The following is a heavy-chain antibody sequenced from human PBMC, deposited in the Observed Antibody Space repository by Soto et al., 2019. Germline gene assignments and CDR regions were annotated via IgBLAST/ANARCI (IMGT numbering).Heavy chain of an antibody. CDR2: ISASGLNR. D-gene: IGHD6-19*01. V-gene: IGHV3-23*01. Sequence: PGGSLRLSCEGSGFTFSEYAMTWVRQAPGKGLEWVSDISASGLNRFYAGSVRGRFTISRDNSRNTLYLQMNSLRAEDTAVYYCAIQPGVAVSAYYDYRGPGTLVTVSS. CDR1: GFTFSEYA. J-gene: IGHJ4*02. CDR3: AIQPGVAVSAYYDY.